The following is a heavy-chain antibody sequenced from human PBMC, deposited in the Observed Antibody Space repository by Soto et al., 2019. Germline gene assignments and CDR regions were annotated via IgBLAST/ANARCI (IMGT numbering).Heavy chain of an antibody. CDR3: ARDGWGSNWYFDL. J-gene: IGHJ2*01. V-gene: IGHV3-23*01. D-gene: IGHD3-16*01. CDR2: ISGSGGST. Sequence: GGSLRLSCAASGFTFSSYAMSWVRQAPGKGLEWVSAISGSGGSTYYADSVKGRFTISRDNSKRTLFLQMNSLRVDDTAVYYCARDGWGSNWYFDLLGRGTLVTVSS. CDR1: GFTFSSYA.